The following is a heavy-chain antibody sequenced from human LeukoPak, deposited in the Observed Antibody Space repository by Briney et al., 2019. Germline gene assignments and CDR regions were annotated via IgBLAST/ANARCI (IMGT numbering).Heavy chain of an antibody. Sequence: SETLSLTCTVSGSSIGSGSYWAWIRQLPGKRLEWIGNIYHSGTAYYNPSLKSRVTISVDKSKNQFSLQLTSVTAADTAVYFCARDYVDHGTSIDYWGQGTLVTVSS. CDR1: GSSIGSGSY. J-gene: IGHJ4*02. V-gene: IGHV4-38-2*02. CDR3: ARDYVDHGTSIDY. CDR2: IYHSGTA. D-gene: IGHD1-1*01.